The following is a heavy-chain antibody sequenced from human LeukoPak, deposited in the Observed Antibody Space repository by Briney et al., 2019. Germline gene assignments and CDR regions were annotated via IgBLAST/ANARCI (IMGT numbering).Heavy chain of an antibody. J-gene: IGHJ4*02. CDR1: GFNVSSNY. CDR2: IYSGGST. Sequence: GGSLRLSCAVSGFNVSSNYLNWVRQAPGKWPEWVSVIYSGGSTYYADSVKGRFTISRDNSKNTLYLQMNSLRAEDTAVYHCARVDSRTAQFDYWGQGTLVTVSS. V-gene: IGHV3-66*01. D-gene: IGHD6-13*01. CDR3: ARVDSRTAQFDY.